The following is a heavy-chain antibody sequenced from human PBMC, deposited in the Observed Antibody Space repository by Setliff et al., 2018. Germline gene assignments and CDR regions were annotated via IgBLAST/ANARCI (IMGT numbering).Heavy chain of an antibody. CDR2: IYYSGST. V-gene: IGHV4-31*03. CDR1: GVSISSGGYF. D-gene: IGHD3-10*01. Sequence: PSETLSLTCTASGVSISSGGYFWSWIRQLPGKGLAWIGYIYYSGSTFYNPSLKSRVSISVDTAKNQSSLRLTSVTAADTAVYYCASDAHYNDSGSLNSDCYFDLWGRGTLVTVS. CDR3: ASDAHYNDSGSLNSDCYFDL. J-gene: IGHJ2*01.